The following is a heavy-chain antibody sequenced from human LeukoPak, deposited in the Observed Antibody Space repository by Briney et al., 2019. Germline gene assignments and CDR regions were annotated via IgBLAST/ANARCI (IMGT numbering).Heavy chain of an antibody. CDR1: GYTFTGYY. Sequence: GASVKVSCKASGYTFTGYYMHWVRQAPGQGLEWMGWINPNSGGTNYAQKFQGRVTMTRDTSISTAYMELSRLRSDDTAVYYCARDLPYCSSTSCYNYFDCWGQGTLVTVSS. V-gene: IGHV1-2*02. CDR3: ARDLPYCSSTSCYNYFDC. CDR2: INPNSGGT. D-gene: IGHD2-2*02. J-gene: IGHJ4*02.